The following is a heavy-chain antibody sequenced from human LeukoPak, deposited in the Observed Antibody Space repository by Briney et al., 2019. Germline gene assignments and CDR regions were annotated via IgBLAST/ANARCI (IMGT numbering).Heavy chain of an antibody. Sequence: GGSLRLSCAASGFTFSTYAMSWVRQAPGKGLEWVSTINLSGGGTYYADSVKGRFTISRDNSKNTLYLQMSSLRAEDTAVYYCAKRGTSGAYYFDSWGQGTLVTVSS. D-gene: IGHD1-1*01. CDR3: AKRGTSGAYYFDS. J-gene: IGHJ4*02. CDR1: GFTFSTYA. CDR2: INLSGGGT. V-gene: IGHV3-23*01.